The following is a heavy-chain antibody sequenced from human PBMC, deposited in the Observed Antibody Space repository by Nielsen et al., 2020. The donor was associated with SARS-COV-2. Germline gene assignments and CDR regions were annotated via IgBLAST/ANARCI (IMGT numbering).Heavy chain of an antibody. V-gene: IGHV3-13*01. CDR3: ARGVEQQLVGVLGYYYYYGMDV. Sequence: GESLKISCAASGFTFSSYDMHWVRQATGKGLEWVSAIGTAGDTYYSGSVKGRFTISRENAKNSLYLQMNSLRAGDTAVYYCARGVEQQLVGVLGYYYYYGMDVWGQGTTVTVSS. J-gene: IGHJ6*02. CDR2: IGTAGDT. D-gene: IGHD6-13*01. CDR1: GFTFSSYD.